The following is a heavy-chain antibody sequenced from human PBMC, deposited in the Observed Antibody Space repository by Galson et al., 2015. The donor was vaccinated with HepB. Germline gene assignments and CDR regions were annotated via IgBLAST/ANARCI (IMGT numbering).Heavy chain of an antibody. CDR1: GYRFSNYW. J-gene: IGHJ6*02. CDR2: IFPHDSDT. Sequence: QSGAEVKKPGESLKISCKVFGYRFSNYWIGWVRQMPGKGLEWMGIIFPHDSDTRYSPSFRGQVTISADKSITTIYLQWSSLQASDTAIYYCARHQLPHYYYGLDVWGQGTTVIVSS. D-gene: IGHD4-23*01. CDR3: ARHQLPHYYYGLDV. V-gene: IGHV5-51*03.